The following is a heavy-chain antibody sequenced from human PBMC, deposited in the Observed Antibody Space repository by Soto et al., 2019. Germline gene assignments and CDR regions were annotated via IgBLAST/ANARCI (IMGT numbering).Heavy chain of an antibody. J-gene: IGHJ4*02. Sequence: PSETLSLTCAVSGDSMSSSDYYWGWIRQPPGKGLEWIGRIYYSGSTYYNPSLQSRVAISVDTSKNQFSLKLSSVTAADTAVYYCARVSAYFDYWGQGTLVTVSS. CDR3: ARVSAYFDY. CDR2: IYYSGST. V-gene: IGHV4-39*01. CDR1: GDSMSSSDYY.